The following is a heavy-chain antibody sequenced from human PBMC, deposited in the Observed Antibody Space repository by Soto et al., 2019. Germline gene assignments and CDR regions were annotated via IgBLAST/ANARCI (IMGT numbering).Heavy chain of an antibody. CDR1: GDYISSYS. Sequence: SETLSLTCTVSGDYISSYSWSWIRQPPGKGLEWIGNIHYNGNTKYSPSLKSRVTMSVDTSKNHFSLKLISVTTADTAVYFCAREGNLGRWIQPLDSWGQGTLVTSPQ. CDR2: IHYNGNT. CDR3: AREGNLGRWIQPLDS. V-gene: IGHV4-59*01. D-gene: IGHD2-2*03. J-gene: IGHJ4*02.